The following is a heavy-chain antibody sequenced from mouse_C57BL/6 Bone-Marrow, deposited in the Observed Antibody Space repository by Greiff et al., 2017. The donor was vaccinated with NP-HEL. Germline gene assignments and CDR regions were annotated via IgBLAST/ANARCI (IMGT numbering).Heavy chain of an antibody. CDR2: INPSSGST. J-gene: IGHJ2*01. D-gene: IGHD2-5*01. CDR3: ARHYSKSYFDY. V-gene: IGHV1-4*01. Sequence: VQLQQSGAELARPGASVKMSCKASGYTFTSYTMHWVNQRPGQGLEWIGYINPSSGSTKYNQKFKDKATLTADKSSSTAYMQLSSLTSEDSAVYYCARHYSKSYFDYWGQGTTLTVSS. CDR1: GYTFTSYT.